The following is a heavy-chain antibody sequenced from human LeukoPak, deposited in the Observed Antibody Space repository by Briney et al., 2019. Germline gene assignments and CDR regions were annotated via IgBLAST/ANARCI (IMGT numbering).Heavy chain of an antibody. D-gene: IGHD3-3*01. CDR2: ISAYNGNT. CDR3: TRAKRFLEWISQYYYGMDV. Sequence: ASVKVSCTASGYTFTSYGISWVRQAPGQGLEWMGWISAYNGNTNYAQKLQGRVTMTTDTSTSTAYMELRSLRSDDTAVYYCTRAKRFLEWISQYYYGMDVWGQGTTVTVSS. CDR1: GYTFTSYG. J-gene: IGHJ6*02. V-gene: IGHV1-18*01.